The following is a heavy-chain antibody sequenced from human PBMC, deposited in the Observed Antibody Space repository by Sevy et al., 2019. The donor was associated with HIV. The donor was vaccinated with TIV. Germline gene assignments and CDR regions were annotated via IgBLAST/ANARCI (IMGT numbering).Heavy chain of an antibody. CDR3: ARERYCSSTSCYTRWFDP. CDR2: INSDGSST. J-gene: IGHJ5*02. Sequence: GGSLRLSCAASGFTFSSYWMHWVRQAPGKGLVWVSRINSDGSSTSYAGSVKGRFTISRDNAKNTLYLQMNSLRAEDTAVYYCARERYCSSTSCYTRWFDPWGQGTLVTVSS. CDR1: GFTFSSYW. D-gene: IGHD2-2*02. V-gene: IGHV3-74*01.